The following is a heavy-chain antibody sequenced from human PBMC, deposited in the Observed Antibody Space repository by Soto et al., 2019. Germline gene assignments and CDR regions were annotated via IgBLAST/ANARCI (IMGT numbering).Heavy chain of an antibody. D-gene: IGHD2-15*01. CDR1: GYTFTDYA. J-gene: IGHJ4*02. Sequence: ASVKVSCKASGYTFTDYAMHWVRQAPGQRLEWMGWINAGNGNTKYSQTFQGRVAITRDTSASTAYMEVSSLRSEDTAVYYCARDRSGIVVVHVDYWGQGTLVTVSS. V-gene: IGHV1-3*01. CDR2: INAGNGNT. CDR3: ARDRSGIVVVHVDY.